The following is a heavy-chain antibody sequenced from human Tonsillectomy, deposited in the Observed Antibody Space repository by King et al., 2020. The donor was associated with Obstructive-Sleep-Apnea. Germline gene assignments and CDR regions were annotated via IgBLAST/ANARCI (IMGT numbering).Heavy chain of an antibody. CDR1: GFTFSSYA. CDR3: ARDSSQNDDFLTGFLPYFDY. J-gene: IGHJ4*02. V-gene: IGHV3-30-3*01. D-gene: IGHD3-9*01. Sequence: VQLVESGGGVVQPGRSLRLYCAASGFTFSSYAVHWVRQAPGKGLEWVAVISYNGNNKYYADSVKGRFTISRDNAKNTLYLQMNSLKIEDTAVFYCARDSSQNDDFLTGFLPYFDYWGQGTLVTVSS. CDR2: ISYNGNNK.